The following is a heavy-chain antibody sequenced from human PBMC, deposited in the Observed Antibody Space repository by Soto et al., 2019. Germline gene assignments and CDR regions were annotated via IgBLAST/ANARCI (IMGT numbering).Heavy chain of an antibody. V-gene: IGHV4-31*02. CDR2: VFDSGKT. J-gene: IGHJ4*02. Sequence: QVQLQESGPGLVKPSQTLSLTCSVSGGSITSGGYSWTWIRHQPGKALQWIGYVFDSGKTYYNPSLKGRLTRSVDTAKNLFSLELSSVTAADTAVYFCARGSGYYRNFDSWGQGTLVSVSS. CDR3: ARGSGYYRNFDS. D-gene: IGHD3-3*01. CDR1: GGSITSGGYS.